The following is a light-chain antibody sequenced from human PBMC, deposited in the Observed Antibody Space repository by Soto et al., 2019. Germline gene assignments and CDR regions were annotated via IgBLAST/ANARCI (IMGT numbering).Light chain of an antibody. V-gene: IGKV3-20*01. Sequence: EIVLTQSPGTLSLSPGERATLSCRASQSVNSNHIAWYQQKPGQAPRLLIYGPSSRGTGIPERFSGSGAGTDFPLRISRLGPEDFAVYFLHQFGSSPQTLGHGNKVEIK. CDR2: GPS. J-gene: IGKJ1*01. CDR1: QSVNSNH. CDR3: HQFGSSPQT.